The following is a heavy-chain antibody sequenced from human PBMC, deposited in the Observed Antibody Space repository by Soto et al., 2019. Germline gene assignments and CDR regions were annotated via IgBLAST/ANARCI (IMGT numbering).Heavy chain of an antibody. Sequence: PGESLKISCKGFGYSFNNYWIGWVRQMPGKGLEWMGIIYPGDSDTRYSPSFQGQVSISADKSITTAYLQWNSLRASDTAMYYCARLEVLGYCSGLSCAEKRYFDNWGQGTLVTVSS. J-gene: IGHJ4*02. V-gene: IGHV5-51*01. CDR2: IYPGDSDT. CDR3: ARLEVLGYCSGLSCAEKRYFDN. CDR1: GYSFNNYW. D-gene: IGHD2-2*01.